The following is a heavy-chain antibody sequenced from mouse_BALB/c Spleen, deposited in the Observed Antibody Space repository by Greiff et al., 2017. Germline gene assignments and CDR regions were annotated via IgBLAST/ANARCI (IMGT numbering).Heavy chain of an antibody. J-gene: IGHJ3*01. CDR2: ISDGGSYT. CDR1: GFTFSDYY. V-gene: IGHV5-4*02. D-gene: IGHD1-1*01. Sequence: EVNVVESGGGLVKPGGSLKLSCAASGFTFSDYYMYWVRQTPEKRLEWVATISDGGSYTYYPDSVKGRFTISRDNAKNNLYLQMSSLKSEDTAMYYCARDRDYGSSYVGWFAYWGQGTLVTVSA. CDR3: ARDRDYGSSYVGWFAY.